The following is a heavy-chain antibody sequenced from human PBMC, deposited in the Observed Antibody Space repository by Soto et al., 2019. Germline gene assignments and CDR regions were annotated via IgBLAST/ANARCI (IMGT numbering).Heavy chain of an antibody. J-gene: IGHJ4*01. Sequence: GGSLRLSCAASGFTFDDYAMHWVRQAPGKGLEWVSGISWNSGSIGYADSVKGRFAISRDDSKDMVYLQMNSLKTEDTALYYCTTDSYSTMIVIRFDYWGHGTLVTVSS. D-gene: IGHD3-22*01. CDR1: GFTFDDYA. CDR2: ISWNSGSI. CDR3: TTDSYSTMIVIRFDY. V-gene: IGHV3-9*01.